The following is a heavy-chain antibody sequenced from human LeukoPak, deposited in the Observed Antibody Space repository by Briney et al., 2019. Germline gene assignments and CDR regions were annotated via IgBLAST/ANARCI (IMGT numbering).Heavy chain of an antibody. Sequence: ASVKVSCKASGYTFTSYDINWVRQATGQGLEWMGWMNPNSGNTGYAQKFQGRVTMTRNTSISTAYMELSSLRSEDTAVYYCARRYYYGSGSSPPNTKYNWFDPWGQGTLVTVSS. V-gene: IGHV1-8*01. CDR3: ARRYYYGSGSSPPNTKYNWFDP. J-gene: IGHJ5*02. D-gene: IGHD3-10*01. CDR2: MNPNSGNT. CDR1: GYTFTSYD.